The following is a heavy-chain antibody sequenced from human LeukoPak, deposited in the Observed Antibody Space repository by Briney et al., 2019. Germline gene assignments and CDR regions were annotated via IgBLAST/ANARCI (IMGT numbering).Heavy chain of an antibody. CDR2: ISSSSSYT. Sequence: GGSLRLSCAASGFTFSDYYMSWIRQAPGKGLEWVSYISSSSSYTNYADSVKGRFTISRDDAKNSLYLQMDSLRAEDTAVYYCARDYGGNSGYYYGMDVWGQGTTVTVSS. CDR3: ARDYGGNSGYYYGMDV. V-gene: IGHV3-11*06. CDR1: GFTFSDYY. D-gene: IGHD4-23*01. J-gene: IGHJ6*02.